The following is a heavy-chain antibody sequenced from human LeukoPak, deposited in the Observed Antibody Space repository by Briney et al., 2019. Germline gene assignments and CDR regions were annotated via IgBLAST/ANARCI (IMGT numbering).Heavy chain of an antibody. D-gene: IGHD4-17*01. Sequence: SGTLSLTCAVSGDSISTSKWWSWVRQPPGKGLEWIGEIYHSGSTNYNPSLKSRVTVSVDKSKNQFSLKLSSVTAADTAVYYCATYRKDYGDYFDYWGQGTLVTVSS. J-gene: IGHJ4*02. CDR3: ATYRKDYGDYFDY. V-gene: IGHV4-4*02. CDR2: IYHSGST. CDR1: GDSISTSKW.